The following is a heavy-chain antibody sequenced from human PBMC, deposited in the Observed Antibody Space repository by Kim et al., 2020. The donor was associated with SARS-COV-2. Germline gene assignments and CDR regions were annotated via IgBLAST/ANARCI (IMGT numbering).Heavy chain of an antibody. CDR3: ARSFRHSGSYPDY. D-gene: IGHD1-26*01. J-gene: IGHJ4*02. Sequence: YAQKLQGRVTMTTDTSTSTAYMELRSLRSDDTAVYYCARSFRHSGSYPDYWGQGTLVTVSS. V-gene: IGHV1-18*01.